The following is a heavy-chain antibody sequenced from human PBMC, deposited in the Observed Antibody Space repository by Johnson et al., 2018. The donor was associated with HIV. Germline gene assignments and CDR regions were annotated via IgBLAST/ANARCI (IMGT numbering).Heavy chain of an antibody. CDR1: GFTFSNAW. D-gene: IGHD4-23*01. Sequence: VQLVESGGGLVKPGGSLRLSCAASGFTFSNAWMSWVRQAPGKGLEWVGRIKSKTDGGTTDYAAPVKGRFTISRDDSKNTLYLQMNSLKTEDTAVYYCTTDVPGGYYGGNWTYDAADIGGQGTMVTVSS. J-gene: IGHJ3*02. V-gene: IGHV3-15*01. CDR2: IKSKTDGGTT. CDR3: TTDVPGGYYGGNWTYDAADI.